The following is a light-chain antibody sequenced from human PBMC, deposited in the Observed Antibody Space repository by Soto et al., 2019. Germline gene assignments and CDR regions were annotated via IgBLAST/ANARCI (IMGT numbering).Light chain of an antibody. V-gene: IGKV1-39*01. Sequence: CRASQSITTFLNWYQQKPGNAPKLLIYAASSLQTGVPSRFSGSGSGTDFTLTISSLQREDFATYYCQQAYGAPPTFGQGTKVDIK. CDR2: AAS. CDR1: QSITTF. CDR3: QQAYGAPPT. J-gene: IGKJ1*01.